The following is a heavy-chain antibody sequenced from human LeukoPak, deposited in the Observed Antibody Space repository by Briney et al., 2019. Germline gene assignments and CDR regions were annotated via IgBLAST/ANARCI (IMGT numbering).Heavy chain of an antibody. D-gene: IGHD4-17*01. Sequence: SETLSLTCAVSGGSISSSNWWSWVRQPPGKGLEWIGEIYHSGSTNYNPSLKSRVTISVDKSENQFSLKLSSVTAADTAVYYCARVGDYGDYALDYWGQGTLVTVSS. J-gene: IGHJ4*02. CDR3: ARVGDYGDYALDY. V-gene: IGHV4-4*02. CDR1: GGSISSSNW. CDR2: IYHSGST.